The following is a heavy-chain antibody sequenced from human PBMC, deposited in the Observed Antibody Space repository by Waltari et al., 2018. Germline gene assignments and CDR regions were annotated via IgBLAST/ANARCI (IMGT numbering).Heavy chain of an antibody. V-gene: IGHV3-53*01. CDR2: IYSGGST. Sequence: EVQLVESGGGLIQPGGSLRLSCAASGFTVSSNYMSWVRQAPGKGLEWVSVIYSGGSTYYADSVKGRFTISRDNSKNTLYLQMNSLRAEDTAVYYCARDDPRNSGSWGYWGQGTLVTVSS. D-gene: IGHD1-26*01. CDR3: ARDDPRNSGSWGY. J-gene: IGHJ4*02. CDR1: GFTVSSNY.